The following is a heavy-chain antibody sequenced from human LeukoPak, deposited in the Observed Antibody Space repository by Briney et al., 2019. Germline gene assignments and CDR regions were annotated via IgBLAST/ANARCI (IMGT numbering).Heavy chain of an antibody. CDR3: ARAEWELLRY. V-gene: IGHV1-46*01. D-gene: IGHD1-26*01. CDR1: GYTFTSYY. J-gene: IGHJ4*02. CDR2: INPSGGST. Sequence: GASVKVSCKASGYTFTSYYMHWVRQAPGQGLEWMGIINPSGGSTSYAQKFQGRVTMTRDMSTSTVYMELSRLRSDDTAVYYCARAEWELLRYWGQGTLVTVSS.